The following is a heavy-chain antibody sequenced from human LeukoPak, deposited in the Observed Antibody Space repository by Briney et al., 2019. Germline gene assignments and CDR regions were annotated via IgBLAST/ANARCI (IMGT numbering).Heavy chain of an antibody. J-gene: IGHJ4*02. CDR1: GYTFTSYD. Sequence: GASVKVSCKASGYTFTSYDINWVRQATGQGLEWMGWMNPNSGNTGYAQKFQGRVTMTRDTSISTAYMELSRLRSEDTAVYYCARALLHYYGSGPYYFDYWGQGTLVTVSS. CDR2: MNPNSGNT. D-gene: IGHD3-10*01. CDR3: ARALLHYYGSGPYYFDY. V-gene: IGHV1-8*01.